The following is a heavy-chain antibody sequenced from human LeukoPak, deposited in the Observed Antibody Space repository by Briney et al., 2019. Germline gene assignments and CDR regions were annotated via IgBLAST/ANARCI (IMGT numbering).Heavy chain of an antibody. Sequence: SETLSVTCTVSGGSISSSGYYWSWLRQHPRKGLEWIGYIYYSGSTYYNPPLRTGVTISVDMPKNQFSLKLFSVTAADTAVYYCAREDYYDSSGYLDYWGQGTLVTVSS. CDR3: AREDYYDSSGYLDY. CDR2: IYYSGST. D-gene: IGHD3-22*01. J-gene: IGHJ4*02. CDR1: GGSISSSGYY. V-gene: IGHV4-31*03.